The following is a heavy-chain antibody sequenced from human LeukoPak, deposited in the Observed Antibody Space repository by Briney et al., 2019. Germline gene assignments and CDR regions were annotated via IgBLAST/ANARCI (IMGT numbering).Heavy chain of an antibody. J-gene: IGHJ3*02. CDR3: ATVEKATLTAFDI. V-gene: IGHV1-3*01. CDR1: GYTFTSYA. Sequence: ASVKVSCKASGYTFTSYAMHWVRQAPGQRLEWMGWINAGNGNTKYSQKFQGRVTITRGTSASTAYMELSSLRSEDTAVYYCATVEKATLTAFDIWGQGTMVTVSS. CDR2: INAGNGNT. D-gene: IGHD5-24*01.